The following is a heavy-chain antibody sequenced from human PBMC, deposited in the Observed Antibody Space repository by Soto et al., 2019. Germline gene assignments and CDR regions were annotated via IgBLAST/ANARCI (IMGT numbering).Heavy chain of an antibody. D-gene: IGHD3-22*01. CDR3: ARSGWYYYDSSGYYYERWFDP. V-gene: IGHV4-34*01. J-gene: IGHJ5*02. Sequence: QVQLQQWGAGLLKPSETLSLTCAVYGGSFSGYYWSWIRQPPGKGLEWIGEINHSGSTNYNPSLKSRVNISVATSKNQFSLKLSSVTAADTAVYYCARSGWYYYDSSGYYYERWFDPWGQGTLVTVSS. CDR2: INHSGST. CDR1: GGSFSGYY.